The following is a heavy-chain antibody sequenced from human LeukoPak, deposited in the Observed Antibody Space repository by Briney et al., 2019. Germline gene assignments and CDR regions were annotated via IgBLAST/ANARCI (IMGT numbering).Heavy chain of an antibody. J-gene: IGHJ4*02. D-gene: IGHD2-15*01. CDR2: IKSKTDGGTT. Sequence: GGSLRLSCAVSGFTFSHAWMSWVRQAPGKGLEWVVRIKSKTDGGTTDYAAPVKGRFTISRDDSKNTLYLQMNSLKSEDTAVYYCTTIRGFCGGRSCLGYWGQGTLVTVSS. CDR1: GFTFSHAW. V-gene: IGHV3-15*01. CDR3: TTIRGFCGGRSCLGY.